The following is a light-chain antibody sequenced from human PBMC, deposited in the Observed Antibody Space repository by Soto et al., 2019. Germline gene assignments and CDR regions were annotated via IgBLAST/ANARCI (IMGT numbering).Light chain of an antibody. V-gene: IGKV3-20*01. J-gene: IGKJ1*01. Sequence: EIVLTQSPGTLSLSPGERATLSCRAIQSVSSSYLAWYQQKPGQAPRLLIYGASSRATGIPDRFSGSGSGTDFTLTISRLETEDFAVYYCKQYDSSPKTFGKGTKVDIK. CDR2: GAS. CDR1: QSVSSSY. CDR3: KQYDSSPKT.